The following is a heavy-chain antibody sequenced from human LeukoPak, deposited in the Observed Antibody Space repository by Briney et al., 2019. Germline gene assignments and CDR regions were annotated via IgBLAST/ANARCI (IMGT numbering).Heavy chain of an antibody. CDR1: GGSFSGYY. Sequence: PSETLSLTCAVYGGSFSGYYWSWIRQPPGKGLEWIGEINHSGSTNYNPSLKSRVTISVDTSKTQFSLKLSSVTAADTAVYYCARTYSSGWNWFDPWGQGTLVTVSS. V-gene: IGHV4-34*01. CDR2: INHSGST. CDR3: ARTYSSGWNWFDP. D-gene: IGHD6-19*01. J-gene: IGHJ5*02.